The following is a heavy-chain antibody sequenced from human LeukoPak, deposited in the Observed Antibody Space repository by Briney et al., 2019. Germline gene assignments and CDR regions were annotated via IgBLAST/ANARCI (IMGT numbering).Heavy chain of an antibody. Sequence: SETLSLTCTVSGGSVSSGSYYWRWIRQPPGKGLEWIGYIYFSGSTNYNPSLKSRVTISVDTSKNQFSLNLSSVTAADTAVYYCARSESLAARPFDYWGQGTLVTVSS. CDR2: IYFSGST. CDR3: ARSESLAARPFDY. V-gene: IGHV4-61*01. J-gene: IGHJ4*02. D-gene: IGHD6-6*01. CDR1: GGSVSSGSYY.